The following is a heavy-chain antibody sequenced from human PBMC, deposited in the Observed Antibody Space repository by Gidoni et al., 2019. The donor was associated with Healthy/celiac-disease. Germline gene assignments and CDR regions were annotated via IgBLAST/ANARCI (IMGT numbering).Heavy chain of an antibody. CDR3: ARDGVPRGYGMDV. CDR2: IYYSGST. D-gene: IGHD2-8*01. J-gene: IGHJ6*02. V-gene: IGHV4-39*02. CDR1: GGSISSSSYY. Sequence: QLQLQESGPGLVKPSETLSLTCTVSGGSISSSSYYWGWIRQPPGKGLEWIGSIYYSGSTYYNPSLKSRVTISVDTSKNQFSLKLSSVTAADTAVYYCARDGVPRGYGMDVWGQGTTVTVSS.